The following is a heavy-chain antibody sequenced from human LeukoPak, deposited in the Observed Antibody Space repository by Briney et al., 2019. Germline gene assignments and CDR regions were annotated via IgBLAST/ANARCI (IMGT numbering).Heavy chain of an antibody. V-gene: IGHV3-21*01. CDR1: GFTFSSYS. J-gene: IGHJ4*02. CDR2: ISSSSSYV. D-gene: IGHD2-2*01. CDR3: ARTLVVPAATFDY. Sequence: GGSLRLSCAASGFTFSSYSMNWVRQAPGKGLEWVSSISSSSSYVYYADSVKGRFTISRDSAKNSLYLQMNSLRAEDTAVYYCARTLVVPAATFDYWGQGTLVTVSS.